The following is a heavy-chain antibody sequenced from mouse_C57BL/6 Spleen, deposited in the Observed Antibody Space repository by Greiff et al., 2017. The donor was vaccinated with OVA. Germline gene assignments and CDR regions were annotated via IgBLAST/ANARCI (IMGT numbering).Heavy chain of an antibody. CDR2: IDPSDSYT. D-gene: IGHD4-1*01. CDR1: GYTFTSYW. CDR3: ARGDLTGRRSYCAMDY. Sequence: QVQLQQPGAELVRPGTSVKLSCKASGYTFTSYWMHWVKQRPGQGLEWIGVIDPSDSYTNYNQKFKGKATLTVDTSSSTAYMQLSSLTSEDAAVYYWARGDLTGRRSYCAMDYWGQGTSVTVSS. J-gene: IGHJ4*01. V-gene: IGHV1-59*01.